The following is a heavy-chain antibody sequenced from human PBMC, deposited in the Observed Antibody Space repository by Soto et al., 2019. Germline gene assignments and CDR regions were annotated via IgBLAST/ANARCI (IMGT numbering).Heavy chain of an antibody. J-gene: IGHJ6*02. CDR1: WDSVSINSAG. CDR3: TGITWFRGMDV. D-gene: IGHD3-10*01. Sequence: QTLSLTCVICWDSVSINSAGGNLIRRSPSRGLEWLGRTYYKSKWNNDYALSVKSRITINPDTSKNKFSLHLYSVTPEDKAVYYCTGITWFRGMDVWGQGTTVTVSS. CDR2: TYYKSKWNN. V-gene: IGHV6-1*01.